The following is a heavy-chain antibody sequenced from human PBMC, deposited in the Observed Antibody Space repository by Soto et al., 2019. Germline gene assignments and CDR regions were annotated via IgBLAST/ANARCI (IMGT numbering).Heavy chain of an antibody. CDR3: ARQRDYYDTSGDSYFDY. D-gene: IGHD3-22*01. V-gene: IGHV4-39*01. CDR1: GGSISSTNYF. CDR2: IHYSGST. J-gene: IGHJ4*02. Sequence: SETLSLTCTVSGGSISSTNYFWGWIRQPPGKGLEWIGSIHYSGSTYYNPSLKSRVTISVDTSKNQFSLKLTSVTAADTAVYYCARQRDYYDTSGDSYFDYWGQGTLVTVSS.